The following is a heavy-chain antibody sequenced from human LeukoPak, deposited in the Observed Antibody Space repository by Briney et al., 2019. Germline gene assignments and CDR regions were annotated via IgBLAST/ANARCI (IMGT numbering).Heavy chain of an antibody. V-gene: IGHV3-53*01. CDR2: IYSGGST. J-gene: IGHJ4*02. D-gene: IGHD3-22*01. Sequence: HSGGSLRLSCAASGFTVSSNYMSWVRQAPGKGLEWVSVIYSGGSTYYADSVKGRFTISRDNSKNTLYLQMNSLRAEDTAVYYCASLYYYDSSGYPLGYWGQGTLVTVSS. CDR3: ASLYYYDSSGYPLGY. CDR1: GFTVSSNY.